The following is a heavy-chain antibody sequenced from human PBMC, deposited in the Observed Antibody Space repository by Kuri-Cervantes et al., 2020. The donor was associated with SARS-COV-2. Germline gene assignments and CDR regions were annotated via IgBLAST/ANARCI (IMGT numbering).Heavy chain of an antibody. CDR3: ASWSV. D-gene: IGHD6-13*01. Sequence: GGSLRLSCAASGFTFSSYAMSWVRQAPGKGLEWVSAISGSGGSTYDADSVKGRFTISRDDAKNSLYLQMNSLRDEETAVYYCASWSVWGKGTAVTVSS. CDR1: GFTFSSYA. V-gene: IGHV3-23*01. CDR2: ISGSGGST. J-gene: IGHJ6*04.